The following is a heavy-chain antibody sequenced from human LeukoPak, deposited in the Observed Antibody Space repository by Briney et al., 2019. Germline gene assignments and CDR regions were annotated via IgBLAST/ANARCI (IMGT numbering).Heavy chain of an antibody. V-gene: IGHV3-23*01. CDR2: ISGSGGST. CDR3: AKEGITIFGVVIPLDY. Sequence: GGSLRLSCAASGFTFSSYAMSWVRQAPGKGLEWVSAISGSGGSTYYADSVKGRFTISRDNSRNTLYLQMNSLRAEDTAVYYCAKEGITIFGVVIPLDYWGQGTLVTVSS. J-gene: IGHJ4*02. D-gene: IGHD3-3*01. CDR1: GFTFSSYA.